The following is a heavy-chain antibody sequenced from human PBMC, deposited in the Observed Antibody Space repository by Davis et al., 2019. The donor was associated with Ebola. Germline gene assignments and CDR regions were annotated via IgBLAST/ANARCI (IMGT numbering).Heavy chain of an antibody. V-gene: IGHV3-30-3*01. J-gene: IGHJ4*02. CDR3: AKAPPRSSGYYPFDY. CDR1: GFTFSSYA. Sequence: PGGSLRLSCAASGFTFSSYAMHWVRQAPGKGLEWVAVISYDGSNKYYADSVKGRFTISRDNSKNTLYLQMNSLRAEDTAVYYCAKAPPRSSGYYPFDYWGQGTLVTVSS. D-gene: IGHD3-22*01. CDR2: ISYDGSNK.